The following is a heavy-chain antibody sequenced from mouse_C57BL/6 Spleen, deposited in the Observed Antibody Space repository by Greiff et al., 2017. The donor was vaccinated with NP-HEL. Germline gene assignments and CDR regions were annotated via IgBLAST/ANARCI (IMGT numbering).Heavy chain of an antibody. CDR3: ARSEDGRYYYAMDY. J-gene: IGHJ4*01. D-gene: IGHD1-1*01. V-gene: IGHV1-42*01. Sequence: VQLQQSGPELVKPGASVKISCKASGYSFTGYYMNWVKQSPEKSLEWIGEINPSTGGTTYNQKFKAKATLTVDKSSSTAYMQLKSLTSEDSAVYYCARSEDGRYYYAMDYWGQGTSVTVSS. CDR1: GYSFTGYY. CDR2: INPSTGGT.